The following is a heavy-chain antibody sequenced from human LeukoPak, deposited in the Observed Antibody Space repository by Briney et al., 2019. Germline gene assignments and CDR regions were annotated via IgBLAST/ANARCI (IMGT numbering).Heavy chain of an antibody. CDR1: GYTFTDYY. D-gene: IGHD6-6*01. V-gene: IGHV1-69-2*01. Sequence: ATVKISCKXSGYTFTDYYMHWVQQAPGKGLEWMGLVDPEDGETIYAEKFQGRVTITADTSTDTAYMELSSLRSEDTAVYYCATGPGIAARGGAFDIWGQGTMVTVSS. J-gene: IGHJ3*02. CDR3: ATGPGIAARGGAFDI. CDR2: VDPEDGET.